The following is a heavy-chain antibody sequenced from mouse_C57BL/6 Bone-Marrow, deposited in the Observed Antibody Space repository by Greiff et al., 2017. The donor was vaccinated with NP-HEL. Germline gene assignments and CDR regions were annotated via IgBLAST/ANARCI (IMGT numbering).Heavy chain of an antibody. CDR2: IHPNSGST. CDR1: GYTFTSYW. J-gene: IGHJ4*01. D-gene: IGHD1-1*01. V-gene: IGHV1-64*01. CDR3: ARYYYGSSPQAMDY. Sequence: QVQLKQPGAELVKPGASVKLSCKASGYTFTSYWMHWVKQRPGQGLEWIGMIHPNSGSTNYNEKFKSKATLTVDKSSSTAYMQLSSLTSEDSAVYYCARYYYGSSPQAMDYWGQGTSVTVSS.